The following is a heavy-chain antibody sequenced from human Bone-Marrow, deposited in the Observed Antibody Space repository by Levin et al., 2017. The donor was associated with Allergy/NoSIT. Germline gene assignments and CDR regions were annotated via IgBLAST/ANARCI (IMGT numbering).Heavy chain of an antibody. CDR1: GFIFSHYA. V-gene: IGHV3-30-3*01. D-gene: IGHD2/OR15-2a*01. CDR2: TSKDGTNK. J-gene: IGHJ4*02. Sequence: PGGSLRLSCAASGFIFSHYAMHWVRQAPGKGLEWVAVTSKDGTNKYYADSVKGRFSISRDNSKDTLYLQMNRLRAEDTAVFYCARSDLSSYQSDYWGQGTLVTVSS. CDR3: ARSDLSSYQSDY.